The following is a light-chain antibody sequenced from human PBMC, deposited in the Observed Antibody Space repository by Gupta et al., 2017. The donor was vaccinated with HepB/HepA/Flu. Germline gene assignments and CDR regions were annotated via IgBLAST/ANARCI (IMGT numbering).Light chain of an antibody. CDR1: SSNIGSNY. Sequence: QSVLTQPPSASGTPGQRVTISCSGSSSNIGSNYVYWYQKLPGTAPKRLIYRNNQRPSGVPDRFSGSKSGTSASLAISGLRSEDEADYYCAAWDDSLSAGVFGGGTRLTVL. V-gene: IGLV1-47*01. CDR2: RNN. J-gene: IGLJ2*01. CDR3: AAWDDSLSAGV.